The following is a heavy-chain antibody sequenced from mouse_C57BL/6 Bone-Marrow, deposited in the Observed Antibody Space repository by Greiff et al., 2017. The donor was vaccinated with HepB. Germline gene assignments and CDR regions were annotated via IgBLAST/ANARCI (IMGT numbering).Heavy chain of an antibody. Sequence: VQLQQSGAELVKPGASVKLSCTASGFNIKDYYMHWVKQRTEQGLEWIGRIDPEDGETKYAPKFQGKATITADTSSNTAYLQLSSLTSEDTAIYYCARSLNGKKGYWYFDVWGTGTTVTVSS. V-gene: IGHV14-2*01. CDR3: ARSLNGKKGYWYFDV. CDR1: GFNIKDYY. D-gene: IGHD2-1*01. J-gene: IGHJ1*03. CDR2: IDPEDGET.